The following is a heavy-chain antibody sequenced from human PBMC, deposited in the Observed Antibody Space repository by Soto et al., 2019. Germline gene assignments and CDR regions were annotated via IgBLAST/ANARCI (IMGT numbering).Heavy chain of an antibody. V-gene: IGHV1-2*02. J-gene: IGHJ3*02. CDR3: ALSYYYDSRAYAFDI. CDR1: GYTFTGYY. D-gene: IGHD3-22*01. CDR2: INPNSGGT. Sequence: ASVKVSCKASGYTFTGYYMHWVRQAPGQGLEWMGWINPNSGGTNYAQKFQGRVTMTRDTSISTAYMELSRLRSDDTAVYYCALSYYYDSRAYAFDIRGQGTMVTVSS.